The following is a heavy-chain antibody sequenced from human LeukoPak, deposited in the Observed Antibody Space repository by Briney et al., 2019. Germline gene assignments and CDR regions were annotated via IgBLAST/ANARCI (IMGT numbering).Heavy chain of an antibody. Sequence: ASVKVSCEASGYTFTDYAIHWVRQAPGQRLEWMGWINTHNGNTKYSQEFQGRVTINRDTSASTAYMELSSLRSEDMAVYYCSRSYPWGGYFDYWGQGTLVTVSS. CDR2: INTHNGNT. CDR3: SRSYPWGGYFDY. CDR1: GYTFTDYA. D-gene: IGHD3-16*01. V-gene: IGHV1-3*03. J-gene: IGHJ4*02.